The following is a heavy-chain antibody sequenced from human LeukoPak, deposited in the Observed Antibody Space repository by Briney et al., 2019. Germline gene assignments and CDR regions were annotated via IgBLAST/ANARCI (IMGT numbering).Heavy chain of an antibody. Sequence: GGSLRLSCAASGFTFSSCAMSWVRQAPGKGLEWVSAISGSGGSTYYADSVKGRFTISRDNSKNTLYLQMNSLRAEDTAVYYCAKDYQLPITSGHDDAFDIWGQGTMVTVSS. D-gene: IGHD2-2*01. V-gene: IGHV3-23*01. CDR1: GFTFSSCA. CDR2: ISGSGGST. J-gene: IGHJ3*02. CDR3: AKDYQLPITSGHDDAFDI.